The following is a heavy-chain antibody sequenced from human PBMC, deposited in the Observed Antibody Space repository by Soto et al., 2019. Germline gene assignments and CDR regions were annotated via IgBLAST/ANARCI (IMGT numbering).Heavy chain of an antibody. D-gene: IGHD3-22*01. Sequence: SETLSLTCAVSGGSISSSNWWSWVRQPPGKGLEWIGEIYHSGSTNYNPSLKSRVTISVDKSKNQFSLKLSSVTAADTAVYYCARDSRNYYDSSGYLFYYGMDVWGQGTTVTVSS. V-gene: IGHV4-4*02. J-gene: IGHJ6*02. CDR2: IYHSGST. CDR3: ARDSRNYYDSSGYLFYYGMDV. CDR1: GGSISSSNW.